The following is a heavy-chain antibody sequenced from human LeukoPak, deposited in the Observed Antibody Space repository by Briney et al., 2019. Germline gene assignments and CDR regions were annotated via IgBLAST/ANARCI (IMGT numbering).Heavy chain of an antibody. CDR1: GGTFSSYA. J-gene: IGHJ6*03. CDR3: ARVASGSRDYYYYYMDV. Sequence: SVKVSCKASGGTFSSYAISWVRQAPGQGLEWMGGIIPIFGTANYAQKFQGRVTITTDESTSTAYMELSSLRSEDTAVYYCARVASGSRDYYYYYMDVWGKGTTVTVSS. CDR2: IIPIFGTA. V-gene: IGHV1-69*05. D-gene: IGHD3-3*01.